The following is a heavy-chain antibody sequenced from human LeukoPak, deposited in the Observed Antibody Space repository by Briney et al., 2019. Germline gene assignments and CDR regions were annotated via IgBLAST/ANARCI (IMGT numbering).Heavy chain of an antibody. CDR3: ASLDY. V-gene: IGHV3-74*01. CDR1: GFTFSSYW. J-gene: IGHJ4*02. CDR2: INSDGSST. Sequence: PGGSLRLSCAASGFTFSSYWMHWVRQTPGKGLVWVSRINSDGSSTRYADSVRGRFTISRDNAKNTLYLQMNTLRAEDTAVYYCASLDYWGQGTPVTVSS.